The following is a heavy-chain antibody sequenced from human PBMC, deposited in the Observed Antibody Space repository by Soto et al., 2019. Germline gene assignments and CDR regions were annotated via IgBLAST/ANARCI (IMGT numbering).Heavy chain of an antibody. J-gene: IGHJ6*02. Sequence: SETLSLTCTVSGGSISSYYWSWIRQPPGKGLEWIGSIYYSGSTYYNPSLKSRVTISVDTSKNQFSLKLSSVTAADTAVYYCARDYGSGSYYHYYYGMDVWGQGTTVTVSS. D-gene: IGHD3-10*01. CDR1: GGSISSYY. CDR2: IYYSGST. V-gene: IGHV4-59*05. CDR3: ARDYGSGSYYHYYYGMDV.